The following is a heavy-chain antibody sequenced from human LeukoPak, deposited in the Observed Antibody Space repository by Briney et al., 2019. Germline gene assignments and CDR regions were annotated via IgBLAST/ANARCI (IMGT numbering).Heavy chain of an antibody. CDR1: GGSISSGDYY. Sequence: SQTLSLTCTVSGGSISSGDYYWSWLRQPPGTGLEWIGYIYYSGSTYYNPSLKSRVTISVDTSKNQFSLKLSSVTAADTAVYYCARVGSIGAFDIWGQGTMVTVSS. CDR2: IYYSGST. V-gene: IGHV4-30-4*01. J-gene: IGHJ3*02. D-gene: IGHD3-10*01. CDR3: ARVGSIGAFDI.